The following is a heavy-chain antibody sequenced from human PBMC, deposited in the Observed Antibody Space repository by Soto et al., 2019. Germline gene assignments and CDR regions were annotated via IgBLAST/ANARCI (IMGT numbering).Heavy chain of an antibody. CDR1: GFTFSNYN. V-gene: IGHV3-21*01. Sequence: EVQLVESGGGLVKPGGSLRLSCAASGFTFSNYNINWVRQAPGKVLEWVSSISGSSNFIYYADSVKGRFTISRDNAKNSLYLQMNSLRVEDTAVYYCATPMALPGSDYWRQGTLVTVSS. CDR2: ISGSSNFI. CDR3: ATPMALPGSDY. J-gene: IGHJ4*02. D-gene: IGHD3-10*01.